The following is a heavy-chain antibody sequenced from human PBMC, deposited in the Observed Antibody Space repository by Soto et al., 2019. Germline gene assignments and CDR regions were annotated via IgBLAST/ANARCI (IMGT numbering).Heavy chain of an antibody. CDR1: GFTFRNYV. J-gene: IGHJ4*02. CDR3: TKDRATHRNY. D-gene: IGHD5-12*01. Sequence: QVQLVESGGGVVQPGRSLSLSCAASGFTFRNYVMHWVRQAPGKGLEWVAVISSDASNKYYADSVKGRFTISRDNSKKTLYLQMNSLRIEDTAVYYCTKDRATHRNYWGQGTLVTVSS. V-gene: IGHV3-30*18. CDR2: ISSDASNK.